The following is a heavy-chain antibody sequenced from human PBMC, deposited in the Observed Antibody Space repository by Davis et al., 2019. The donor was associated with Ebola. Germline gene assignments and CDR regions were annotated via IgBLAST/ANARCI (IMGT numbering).Heavy chain of an antibody. V-gene: IGHV4-34*01. J-gene: IGHJ6*02. CDR3: ARVIYDFWSGYYHRGGMDV. Sequence: SETLSLTCAVYGGSFSGYYWSWIRQPPGKGPEWIGEINHSGSTNYNPSLKSRVTISVDTSKNQFSLKLSSVTAADTAVYYCARVIYDFWSGYYHRGGMDVWGQGTTVTVSS. D-gene: IGHD3-3*01. CDR1: GGSFSGYY. CDR2: INHSGST.